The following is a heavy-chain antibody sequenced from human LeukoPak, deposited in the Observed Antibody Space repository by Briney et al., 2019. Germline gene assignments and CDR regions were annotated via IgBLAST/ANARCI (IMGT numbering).Heavy chain of an antibody. CDR3: ASSRWGMTTVTMGREY. CDR1: GFTFSSYS. D-gene: IGHD4-17*01. CDR2: ISSSSSYI. V-gene: IGHV3-21*01. Sequence: GGSLRLSCAASGFTFSSYSMNWVRQAPGKGLEWVSSISSSSSYIYYADSVKGRFTISRDNAKNSLYLQMNSLRAEDTAVYYCASSRWGMTTVTMGREYWGQGTLVTVSS. J-gene: IGHJ4*02.